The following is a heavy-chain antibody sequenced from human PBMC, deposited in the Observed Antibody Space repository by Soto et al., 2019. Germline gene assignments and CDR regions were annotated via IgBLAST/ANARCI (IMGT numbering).Heavy chain of an antibody. CDR2: IDPSDSYT. Sequence: GESLKISCKGSGYSFTSYWISWVRQMPGKGLEWMGRIDPSDSYTNYSPSFQGHVTISADKPISTAYLQWSSLKASDTAMYYCARHYPLGYCFDYWGQGTLVTVSS. CDR3: ARHYPLGYCFDY. J-gene: IGHJ4*02. D-gene: IGHD1-26*01. CDR1: GYSFTSYW. V-gene: IGHV5-10-1*01.